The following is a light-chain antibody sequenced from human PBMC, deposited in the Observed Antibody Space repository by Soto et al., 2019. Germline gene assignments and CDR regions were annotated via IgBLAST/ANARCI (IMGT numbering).Light chain of an antibody. CDR2: GAS. Sequence: IVLTQSPGTLSLSPGESATLSCRASHNVTGRYLAWYHHKPGQSPRLLLYGASNRATGIPERFSGDGSGTDFTLTITRLEPDDFALYFCHQYADSSPTFVGGTKVEIK. V-gene: IGKV3-20*01. CDR3: HQYADSSPT. J-gene: IGKJ4*01. CDR1: HNVTGRY.